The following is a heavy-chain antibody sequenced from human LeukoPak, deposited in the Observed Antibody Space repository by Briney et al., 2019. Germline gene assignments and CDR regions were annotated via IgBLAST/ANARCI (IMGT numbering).Heavy chain of an antibody. J-gene: IGHJ2*01. Sequence: GGSLRLSCAASGFTFSSYEMNWVRQAPGKGLEWVSYISSSGSTIYYADSVKGRFAISRDNAKNSLYLQMNSLRAEDTAVYYCARVDSSSWYSAYWYFDLWGRGTLVTVSS. CDR3: ARVDSSSWYSAYWYFDL. V-gene: IGHV3-48*03. D-gene: IGHD6-13*01. CDR2: ISSSGSTI. CDR1: GFTFSSYE.